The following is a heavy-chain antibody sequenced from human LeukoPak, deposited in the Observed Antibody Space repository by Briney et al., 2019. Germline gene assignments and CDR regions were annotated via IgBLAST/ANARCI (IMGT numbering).Heavy chain of an antibody. CDR1: GFTFSSYW. CDR3: ARVRYSYGTYYFDY. CDR2: IKQDGSEK. V-gene: IGHV3-7*01. D-gene: IGHD5-18*01. Sequence: SGGSLRLSCAASGFTFSSYWMSWVRQPPGKGLEWVANIKQDGSEKYYVDSVKGRFTISKDNAKNSLYLQNNSLRAEDTAVYYCARVRYSYGTYYFDYSGQGTLFTVSS. J-gene: IGHJ4*02.